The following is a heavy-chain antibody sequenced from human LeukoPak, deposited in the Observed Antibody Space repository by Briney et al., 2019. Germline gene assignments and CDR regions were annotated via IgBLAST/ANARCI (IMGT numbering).Heavy chain of an antibody. V-gene: IGHV3-23*01. D-gene: IGHD2/OR15-2a*01. CDR1: GFTFSSYG. CDR2: ISGGGDDT. Sequence: PGGTLRLSCAASGFTFSSYGMTWVRQAPGKGLEWVSIISGGGDDTYYADSVKGRFTISRDNSKNTLYLQMNSLRAEDTAVYYCAKRLLGGSGDGYWGQGTLVTVSS. J-gene: IGHJ4*02. CDR3: AKRLLGGSGDGY.